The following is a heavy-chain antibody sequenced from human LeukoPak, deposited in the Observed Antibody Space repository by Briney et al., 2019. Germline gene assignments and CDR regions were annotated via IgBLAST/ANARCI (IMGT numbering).Heavy chain of an antibody. D-gene: IGHD3-16*01. CDR2: ISYDGSNK. Sequence: GGSLRLSCAASGFTFSSYGMHWVRQAPGKGLEWVAVISYDGSNKYYADSVKGRFTISRDNSKNTLYLQMNSLRAEDTAVYYCAKVHYVWGEPLYYYYYGMDVWGQGTTVTVSS. J-gene: IGHJ6*02. V-gene: IGHV3-30*18. CDR1: GFTFSSYG. CDR3: AKVHYVWGEPLYYYYYGMDV.